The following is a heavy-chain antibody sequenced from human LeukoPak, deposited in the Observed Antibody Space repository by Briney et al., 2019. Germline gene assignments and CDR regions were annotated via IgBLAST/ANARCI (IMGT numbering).Heavy chain of an antibody. CDR1: GFTFSSYG. D-gene: IGHD1-1*01. Sequence: GGSLRLSCAASGFTFSSYGMHWVRQAPGKGLEWVAVIWYDGSNKYHADSVKGRFTISRDNSKNTLYLQMNSLRAEDTAVYYCARRTALMGPASYFDYWGQGTLVTVSS. J-gene: IGHJ4*02. CDR2: IWYDGSNK. V-gene: IGHV3-33*01. CDR3: ARRTALMGPASYFDY.